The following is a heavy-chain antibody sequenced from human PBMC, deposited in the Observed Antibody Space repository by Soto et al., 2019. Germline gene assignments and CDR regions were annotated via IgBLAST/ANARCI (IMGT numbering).Heavy chain of an antibody. CDR2: IYYSGST. CDR3: ARIAYCSGGSCYYQGQVPGADYYYYMDV. D-gene: IGHD2-15*01. Sequence: SETLSLTCTVSGGSISSYYWSWIRQPPGKGLEWIGYIYYSGSTNYNPSLKSRVTISVDTSKNQFSLKLSSVTAADTAVYYCARIAYCSGGSCYYQGQVPGADYYYYMDVWGKGTTVTVSS. J-gene: IGHJ6*03. V-gene: IGHV4-59*08. CDR1: GGSISSYY.